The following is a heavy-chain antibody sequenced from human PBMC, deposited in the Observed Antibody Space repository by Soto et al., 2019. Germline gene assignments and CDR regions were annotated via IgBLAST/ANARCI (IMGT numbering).Heavy chain of an antibody. CDR3: AKDQGIAASHGID. D-gene: IGHD6-13*01. V-gene: IGHV3-30*18. CDR1: GFTFNNYG. Sequence: QVQLVESGGGVVQPVTSLRLSCAASGFTFNNYGMHWVRQAPGTGLEWVAAISSHGSDKYYTDSVKGRLTISRDNSKNTLYLQMHSLRAEDTAVYYCAKDQGIAASHGIDWGQGTMVTVSS. CDR2: ISSHGSDK. J-gene: IGHJ3*01.